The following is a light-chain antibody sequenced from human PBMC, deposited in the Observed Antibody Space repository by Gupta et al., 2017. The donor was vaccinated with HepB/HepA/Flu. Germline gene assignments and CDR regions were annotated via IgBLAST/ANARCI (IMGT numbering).Light chain of an antibody. CDR2: DAS. V-gene: IGKV3D-20*01. CDR1: QSVSSSY. CDR3: QQYGSSPCS. Sequence: EIVLTQSPATLSLSPGERATLSCGASQSVSSSYLAWYQQKPGLAPRLLIYDASSRATGIPDRFSGSVSGTDFTLTISRLEPEDFAVYYCQQYGSSPCSFGHGTKLEIK. J-gene: IGKJ2*04.